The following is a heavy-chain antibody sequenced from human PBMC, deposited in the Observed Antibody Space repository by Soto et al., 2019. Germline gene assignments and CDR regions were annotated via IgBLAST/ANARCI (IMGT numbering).Heavy chain of an antibody. Sequence: QVQLVESGGGVVQPGRSLSLSCAASGFTFSSYGMHWVRQARGTGLGRVAVIWNDGSNKYYADSVKGLFTSSRDNSKNTLYLQMSSQRAEYTAVYYCAREPGIDDGDYGPIDDWGQGALVAFAS. CDR2: IWNDGSNK. CDR1: GFTFSSYG. D-gene: IGHD4-17*01. V-gene: IGHV3-33*01. J-gene: IGHJ4*02. CDR3: AREPGIDDGDYGPIDD.